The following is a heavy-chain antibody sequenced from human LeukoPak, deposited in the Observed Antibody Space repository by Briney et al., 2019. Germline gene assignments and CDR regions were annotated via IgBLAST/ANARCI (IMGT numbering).Heavy chain of an antibody. CDR2: IYYSGST. J-gene: IGHJ4*02. D-gene: IGHD3-22*01. Sequence: PSETLSLTCTVSGGSISSYYWSWIRQPPGKGLEWIGYIYYSGSTNYNPSLKSRVTISVDTSKNQFSLKLSPVTAADTAVYYCARLIGRGYYYDSSGSRGNGYFDYWGQGTLVTVSS. CDR3: ARLIGRGYYYDSSGSRGNGYFDY. V-gene: IGHV4-59*08. CDR1: GGSISSYY.